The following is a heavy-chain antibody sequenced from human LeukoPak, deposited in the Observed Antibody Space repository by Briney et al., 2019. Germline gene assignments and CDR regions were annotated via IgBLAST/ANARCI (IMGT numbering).Heavy chain of an antibody. CDR1: GYSISSSYF. J-gene: IGHJ5*02. Sequence: PSETLSLTCIVSGYSISSSYFWGWVRQPSGKGLEWIGSIFHSGSVYYNPSLKSRVTISVDPSKNRFSLKLSSVTAADTAVYYCARGTVAAAGINWFDPWGQGTLVTVSS. V-gene: IGHV4-38-2*02. D-gene: IGHD6-13*01. CDR3: ARGTVAAAGINWFDP. CDR2: IFHSGSV.